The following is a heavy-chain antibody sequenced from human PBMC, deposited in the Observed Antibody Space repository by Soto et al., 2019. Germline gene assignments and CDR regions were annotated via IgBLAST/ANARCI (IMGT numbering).Heavy chain of an antibody. V-gene: IGHV4-59*08. J-gene: IGHJ4*02. CDR1: GGSISSYY. Sequence: SETLSLTCTVSGGSISSYYWSWIRQPPGKGLEWIGYIYYSGSTNYNPSLKSRVTISVDTSKNQFSLKLSSVTAADTAVYYCARHPYYDFWSGYPFYFDYWGQGTLVTVSS. CDR2: IYYSGST. CDR3: ARHPYYDFWSGYPFYFDY. D-gene: IGHD3-3*01.